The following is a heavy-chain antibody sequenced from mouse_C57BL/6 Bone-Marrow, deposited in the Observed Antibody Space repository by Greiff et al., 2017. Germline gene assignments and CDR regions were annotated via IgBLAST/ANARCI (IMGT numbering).Heavy chain of an antibody. Sequence: QVQLQQPGAELVMPGASVKLSCKASGYTFTSYWMHWVKQRPGQGLEWIGEIDPSDSYTNYNQKFKGKSTLTVDKSSSTAYMQLRSLTSEDSAVYYCTRGYYYFDYWGQGTTLTVSS. V-gene: IGHV1-69*01. CDR2: IDPSDSYT. D-gene: IGHD2-14*01. CDR1: GYTFTSYW. J-gene: IGHJ2*01. CDR3: TRGYYYFDY.